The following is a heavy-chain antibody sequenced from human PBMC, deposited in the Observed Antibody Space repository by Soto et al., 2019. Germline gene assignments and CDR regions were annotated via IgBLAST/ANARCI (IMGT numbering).Heavy chain of an antibody. V-gene: IGHV3-23*01. CDR2: ISGSGIST. Sequence: DVQLLESGGGLVKPGGSLRLSCAASGFTFRSNEMAWVRQAPGKGLEWVSGISGSGISTHYADSVKGRFTVSRDNSKNTLYLQMNSLRAEDTAVYNCAKEPVGPDWYFDLWGRGTLVTVSS. CDR3: AKEPVGPDWYFDL. CDR1: GFTFRSNE. J-gene: IGHJ2*01.